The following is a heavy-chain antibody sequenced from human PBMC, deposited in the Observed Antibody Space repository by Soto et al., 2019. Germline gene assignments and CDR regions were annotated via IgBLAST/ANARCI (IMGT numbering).Heavy chain of an antibody. V-gene: IGHV4-61*01. CDR1: GGSVSSGSYY. Sequence: SETLSLTCTVSGGSVSSGSYYWSWIRQPPGKGLEWIGYIYYSGSTNYNPSLKSRVTISVDTSKNQFSLKLSSVTAADTAVYYCARASFPSGTTEDWFDPWGQGTLVTVSS. J-gene: IGHJ5*02. D-gene: IGHD1-1*01. CDR3: ARASFPSGTTEDWFDP. CDR2: IYYSGST.